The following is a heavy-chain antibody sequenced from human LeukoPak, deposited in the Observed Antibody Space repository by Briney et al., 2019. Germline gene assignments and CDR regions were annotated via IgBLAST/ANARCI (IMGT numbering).Heavy chain of an antibody. CDR2: IYHSGST. Sequence: SETLSLTCTVSGYSISSGYYWGWIRQPPGKGLEWIGSIYHSGSTYYNPSLKSRVNISVDPSKNQLSLKLSSETAADTAGYYCARGVFVFRSSNWFDPWGQGTLVTVSS. CDR3: ARGVFVFRSSNWFDP. V-gene: IGHV4-38-2*02. D-gene: IGHD6-13*01. J-gene: IGHJ5*02. CDR1: GYSISSGYY.